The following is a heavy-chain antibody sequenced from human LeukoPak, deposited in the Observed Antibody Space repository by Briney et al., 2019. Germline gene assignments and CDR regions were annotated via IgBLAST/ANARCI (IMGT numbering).Heavy chain of an antibody. CDR1: GGSFSGYY. J-gene: IGHJ4*02. Sequence: SETLSLTCAVYGGSFSGYYWSWIRQPPGKGLEWIGEINHSGSTNYNPSLKSRVTISVDTSKNQFSLKLSSVTAADTAVYYCAGAKRGVAGFFDNWGQGTLVIVSS. D-gene: IGHD6-19*01. V-gene: IGHV4-34*01. CDR2: INHSGST. CDR3: AGAKRGVAGFFDN.